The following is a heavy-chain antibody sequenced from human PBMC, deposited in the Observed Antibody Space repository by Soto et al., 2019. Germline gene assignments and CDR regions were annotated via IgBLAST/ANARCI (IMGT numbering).Heavy chain of an antibody. CDR3: ARQWLEGGPYHYYGMDV. CDR2: IWYDGSNK. V-gene: IGHV3-33*01. D-gene: IGHD6-19*01. J-gene: IGHJ6*02. CDR1: GFTFSSYG. Sequence: PGGSLRLSCAASGFTFSSYGMHWVRQAPGKGLEWVAVIWYDGSNKYYADSVKGRFTISRDSSKNTLYLQMNSLRAEDTAVYCCARQWLEGGPYHYYGMDVWGQGTTVTVSS.